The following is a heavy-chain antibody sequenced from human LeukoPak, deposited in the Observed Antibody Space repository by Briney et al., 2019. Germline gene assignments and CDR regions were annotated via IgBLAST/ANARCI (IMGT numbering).Heavy chain of an antibody. CDR3: ASHLRYCSGGSCYAHFQH. CDR2: IYTSGST. Sequence: PSETLSLTCTVSGGSISSYYWSWIRQPAGKGLEWIGRIYTSGSTNYNPSLKSRVTMSVDTSKNQFSLKLSSVTAADTAVYYCASHLRYCSGGSCYAHFQHWGQGTLVTVSS. V-gene: IGHV4-4*07. D-gene: IGHD2-15*01. J-gene: IGHJ1*01. CDR1: GGSISSYY.